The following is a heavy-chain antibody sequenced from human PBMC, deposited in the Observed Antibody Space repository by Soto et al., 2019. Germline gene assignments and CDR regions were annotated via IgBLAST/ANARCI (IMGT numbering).Heavy chain of an antibody. CDR2: IYWDDDK. CDR3: VHSHCGGDCLRSYSSHYYYGMDV. D-gene: IGHD2-21*02. CDR1: GFSLSTGGVG. Sequence: QITLKESGPTLVKPTQTLTLTCTFSGFSLSTGGVGVGWIRQPPGKAREWLALIYWDDDKRYSPSLKSRLTVTKDTSKNQVVLTMTNMDPVDTATHYCVHSHCGGDCLRSYSSHYYYGMDVWGQGTTVTVFS. J-gene: IGHJ6*02. V-gene: IGHV2-5*02.